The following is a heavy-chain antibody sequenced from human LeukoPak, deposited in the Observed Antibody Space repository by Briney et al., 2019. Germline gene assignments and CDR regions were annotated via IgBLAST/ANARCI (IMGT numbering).Heavy chain of an antibody. CDR3: AKDDDWGRYKH. CDR1: GFTVSNTY. CDR2: IYSGGGR. J-gene: IGHJ1*01. D-gene: IGHD3-16*01. Sequence: PGGSLRLSCEASGFTVSNTYMSWVRQAPGMGLEWVSIIYSGGGRHYGDSVKGRFTMSRDNSKNTVYLHMLSLRAEDTAVYYCAKDDDWGRYKHWGQGTLVTVSS. V-gene: IGHV3-53*01.